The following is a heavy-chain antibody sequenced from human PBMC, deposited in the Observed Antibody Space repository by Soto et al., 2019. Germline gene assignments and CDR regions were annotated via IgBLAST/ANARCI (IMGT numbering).Heavy chain of an antibody. D-gene: IGHD4-17*01. V-gene: IGHV3-74*03. J-gene: IGHJ4*02. Sequence: EVQLVESGGGLVQPGGSLRLSCAVSGFTFGHYWMHWVRQAPGKGLMWVSRINGDGRITTYADSVEGRFTISRDNAKNTVSLEMNNLRVEDTAVYDCARDFTTAETPGDDFDYWGQGTLVTVSS. CDR2: INGDGRIT. CDR1: GFTFGHYW. CDR3: ARDFTTAETPGDDFDY.